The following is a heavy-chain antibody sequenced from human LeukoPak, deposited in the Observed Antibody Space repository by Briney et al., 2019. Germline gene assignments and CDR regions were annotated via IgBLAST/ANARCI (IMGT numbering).Heavy chain of an antibody. CDR3: ARTPGVTMIVVVKGYFDL. Sequence: ASVKVSCKASGYTFTSYGISWVRQAPGQGLEWMGWISAYNGNTNYAQKLRGRVTMTTDTSTSTAYMELRSLRSDDTAVYYCARTPGVTMIVVVKGYFDLWGRGTLVTVSS. D-gene: IGHD3-22*01. CDR1: GYTFTSYG. CDR2: ISAYNGNT. J-gene: IGHJ2*01. V-gene: IGHV1-18*01.